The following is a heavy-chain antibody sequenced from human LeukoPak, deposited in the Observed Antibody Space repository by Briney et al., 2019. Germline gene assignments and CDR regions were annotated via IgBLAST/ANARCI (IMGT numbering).Heavy chain of an antibody. CDR2: INPNSGGT. D-gene: IGHD3-22*01. V-gene: IGHV1-2*03. Sequence: LAASVKVSCKASGYTFSSYVMNWVRQAPGQGLEWMGWINPNSGGTNYAQKFQGRVTMTRDTSISTAYMELSRLRSDDTAVYYCARDQSYYYDSSGYYYSGGYFDYWGQGTLVTVSS. CDR1: GYTFSSYV. CDR3: ARDQSYYYDSSGYYYSGGYFDY. J-gene: IGHJ4*02.